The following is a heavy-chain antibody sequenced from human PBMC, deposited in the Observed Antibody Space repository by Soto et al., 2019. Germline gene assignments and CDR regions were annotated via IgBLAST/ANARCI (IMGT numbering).Heavy chain of an antibody. D-gene: IGHD2-21*02. J-gene: IGHJ6*02. V-gene: IGHV4-38-2*02. CDR1: GYSIRNGYY. Sequence: SETLSLTCTVSGYSIRNGYYWGWIRQPPGKGLEWIGTIYHSGSTYYNPSLKSRVTISVDASENHFSLKLSSVTAADTAVYYCARDGDGRMTTNPYYYYGMDVWGPGITVTVSS. CDR3: ARDGDGRMTTNPYYYYGMDV. CDR2: IYHSGST.